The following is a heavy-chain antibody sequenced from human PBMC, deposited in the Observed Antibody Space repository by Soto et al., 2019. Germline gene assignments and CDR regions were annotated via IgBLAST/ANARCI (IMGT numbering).Heavy chain of an antibody. Sequence: QLQLQESGSGLVKPLQTLSLTCAVSGGSISSGGYSWSWIRQPPGKGLEWIGYIYHSGSTYYNPSLKSRVTISVDRSKNQFSLKLSSVTAADTAVYYCARALYYYDSSGFYPDAFDIWGQGTMVTVSS. J-gene: IGHJ3*02. CDR3: ARALYYYDSSGFYPDAFDI. CDR2: IYHSGST. V-gene: IGHV4-30-2*01. D-gene: IGHD3-22*01. CDR1: GGSISSGGYS.